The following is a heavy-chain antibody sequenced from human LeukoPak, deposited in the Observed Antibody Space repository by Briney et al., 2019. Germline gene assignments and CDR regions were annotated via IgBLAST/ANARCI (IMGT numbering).Heavy chain of an antibody. CDR1: GGTFSSYA. CDR2: IIPIFGTA. J-gene: IGHJ5*02. V-gene: IGHV1-69*06. CDR3: ARDGVTMVRGVRINNWFDP. D-gene: IGHD3-10*01. Sequence: SVKVSCKASGGTFSSYAISWVRQAPGQGLEWMGGIIPIFGTANYAQKFQGRVTITADKSTSTAYMKLSSLRSEDTAVYYCARDGVTMVRGVRINNWFDPWGQGTLVTVSS.